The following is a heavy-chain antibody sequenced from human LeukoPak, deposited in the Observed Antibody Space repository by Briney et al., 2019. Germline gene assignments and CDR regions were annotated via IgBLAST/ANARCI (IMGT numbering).Heavy chain of an antibody. CDR1: GFTFSSYE. J-gene: IGHJ4*02. D-gene: IGHD1-26*01. V-gene: IGHV3-48*03. Sequence: RGSLRLSCAASGFTFSSYEMNWVRQAPGKGLEWVSYISSSGSTIYYADSVKGRFTISRDNAKNSLYLQMNSLRAEDTGVYYCARDLRVGAINFDYWGQGTLVTVSS. CDR3: ARDLRVGAINFDY. CDR2: ISSSGSTI.